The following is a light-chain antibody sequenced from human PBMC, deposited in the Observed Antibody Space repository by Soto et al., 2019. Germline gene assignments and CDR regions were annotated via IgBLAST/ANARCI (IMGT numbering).Light chain of an antibody. CDR3: CSYAGSYTLHG. CDR1: SSDVGGYNY. J-gene: IGLJ1*01. V-gene: IGLV2-11*01. CDR2: DVS. Sequence: QSVLTQPRSVSGSPGQSVTISCTGTSSDVGGYNYVSWYQQHPGKAPKLMIYDVSKRPSGVPDRFSGSKSGNTASLTISGLQAEDEADYYCCSYAGSYTLHGFGTETKVTVL.